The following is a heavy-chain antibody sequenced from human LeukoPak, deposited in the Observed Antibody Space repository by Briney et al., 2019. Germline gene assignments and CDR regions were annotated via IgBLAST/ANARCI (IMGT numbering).Heavy chain of an antibody. J-gene: IGHJ4*02. CDR2: ISGNGGST. CDR1: GFTFSSYA. Sequence: HSGGSLRLSCAASGFTFSSYAMSWVRQAPGKGLEWVSAISGNGGSTYYADSVRGRFTISRDSSKNTVYLQMNSLRAEDTALYYCAKELGTGGILFDYWGQGTLVTVSS. CDR3: AKELGTGGILFDY. V-gene: IGHV3-23*01. D-gene: IGHD2-8*02.